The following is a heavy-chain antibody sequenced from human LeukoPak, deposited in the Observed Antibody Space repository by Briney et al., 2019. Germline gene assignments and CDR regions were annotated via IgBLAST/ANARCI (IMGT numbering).Heavy chain of an antibody. V-gene: IGHV3-30*02. CDR2: IRYDGSNK. CDR3: AKDYGSSGEGY. Sequence: GGSLRLSCAASGFTFSTYGMHWVREAPGKGLEWVAFIRYDGSNKYYADSVKGRFTISRDNSKNTLYLQMNSLRPEDTAVYYCAKDYGSSGEGYWGQGTLVTVSS. CDR1: GFTFSTYG. J-gene: IGHJ4*02. D-gene: IGHD6-13*01.